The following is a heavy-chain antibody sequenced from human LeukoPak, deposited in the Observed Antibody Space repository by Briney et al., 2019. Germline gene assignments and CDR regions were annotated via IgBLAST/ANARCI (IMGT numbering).Heavy chain of an antibody. CDR2: IYYSGGT. V-gene: IGHV4-39*01. D-gene: IGHD6-13*01. CDR1: GGSISSSSYY. CDR3: ARRPSSWYGNWFDP. J-gene: IGHJ5*02. Sequence: SETLSLTCTVSGGSISSSSYYWGWIRQPPGKGLEWIGSIYYSGGTYYNPSLKSRVTISVDTSKNQFSLKLSSVTAADTAVYYCARRPSSWYGNWFDPWGQGTLVTVSS.